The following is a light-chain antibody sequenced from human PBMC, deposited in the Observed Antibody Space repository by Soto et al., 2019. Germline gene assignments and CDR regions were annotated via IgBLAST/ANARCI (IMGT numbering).Light chain of an antibody. J-gene: IGKJ1*01. CDR2: DAS. V-gene: IGKV3D-15*01. CDR3: HSYDKWPPGA. Sequence: EIVKKQFPATLSVSPGERVTLSCRASQSVSTNLAWYQQRPGEAPRLLIFDASARAVDIPGRFSGSGSGTEFTLTISSLQPEDFAVYFCHSYDKWPPGAFGQGTKVDIK. CDR1: QSVSTN.